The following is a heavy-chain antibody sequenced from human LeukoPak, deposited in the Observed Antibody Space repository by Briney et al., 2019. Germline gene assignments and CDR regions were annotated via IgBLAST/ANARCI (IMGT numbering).Heavy chain of an antibody. CDR1: GFTFSTYA. D-gene: IGHD5-12*01. CDR2: LWGNNKNI. Sequence: PGGSLRLSCVASGFTFSTYAMTWVRQAPGKGLEWVSALWGNNKNIYYADSVKGRFTISRDNSGNVVYLQMSDLRVEDTAVYYCAKDLKPDSGYDVDHWGQGTLVTVSS. CDR3: AKDLKPDSGYDVDH. V-gene: IGHV3-23*01. J-gene: IGHJ4*02.